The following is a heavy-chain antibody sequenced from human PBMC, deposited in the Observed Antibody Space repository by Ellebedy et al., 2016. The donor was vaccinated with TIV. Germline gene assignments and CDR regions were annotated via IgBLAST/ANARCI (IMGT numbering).Heavy chain of an antibody. J-gene: IGHJ6*03. CDR1: GGSINSYY. Sequence: MPSETLSLTCTVSGGSINSYYWSWIRQPPGKGLEWIGYVYYTGSPNYNPSLKSRVTISVDTSKNQFSLKLTSVTAADTAVYYCARGGYNWNDAYYYYMDVWGKGTTVTVSS. CDR2: VYYTGSP. V-gene: IGHV4-59*01. CDR3: ARGGYNWNDAYYYYMDV. D-gene: IGHD1-20*01.